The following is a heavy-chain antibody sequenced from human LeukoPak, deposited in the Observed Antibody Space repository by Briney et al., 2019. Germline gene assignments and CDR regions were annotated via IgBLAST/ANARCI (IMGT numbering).Heavy chain of an antibody. CDR3: ARGSYWFGEKNFDY. CDR2: ISGSGGST. D-gene: IGHD3-10*01. V-gene: IGHV3-23*01. CDR1: GFTFSSYA. Sequence: GGSLRLSCAASGFTFSSYAMSWVRQAPGKGLEWVSAISGSGGSTYYADSVKGRFTISRDNSKNTLYLQMNSLRAEDTAVYYCARGSYWFGEKNFDYWGQGTLVTVSS. J-gene: IGHJ4*02.